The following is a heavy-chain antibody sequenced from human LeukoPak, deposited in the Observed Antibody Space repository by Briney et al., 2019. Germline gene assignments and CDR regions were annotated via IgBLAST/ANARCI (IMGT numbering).Heavy chain of an antibody. J-gene: IGHJ3*01. D-gene: IGHD5-18*01. Sequence: AGGSLRLSCEASGFTFSRYNMNWVRQAPGKGLEWVSYISSSSGNRYYAESVKGRFTVSRDNAKNSLYLQMNSLRDEDRAVYYCARDTTMGGAFDVWGQGTTVTVSS. CDR3: ARDTTMGGAFDV. CDR1: GFTFSRYN. CDR2: ISSSSGNR. V-gene: IGHV3-48*02.